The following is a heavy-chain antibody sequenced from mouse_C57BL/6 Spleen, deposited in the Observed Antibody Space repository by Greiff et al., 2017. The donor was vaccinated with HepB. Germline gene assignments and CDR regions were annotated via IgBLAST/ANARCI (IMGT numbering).Heavy chain of an antibody. V-gene: IGHV5-4*01. Sequence: VQLKESGGGLVKPGGSLKLSCAASGFTFSSYAMSWVRQTPEKRLEWVATISDGGSYTYYPDNVKGRFTISRDNAKNNLYLQMSHLKSEDTAMYYGARDRERNVGFDYWGQGTTLTVSS. CDR1: GFTFSSYA. J-gene: IGHJ2*01. D-gene: IGHD2-1*01. CDR2: ISDGGSYT. CDR3: ARDRERNVGFDY.